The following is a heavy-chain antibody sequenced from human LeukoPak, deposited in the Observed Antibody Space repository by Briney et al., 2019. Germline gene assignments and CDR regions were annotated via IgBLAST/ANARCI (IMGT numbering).Heavy chain of an antibody. Sequence: SETLSLTCTVSSGSISSYYWSWIRQPAGKGLEWIGRIYASGSNNYNPSLKSRVTMSLDTSKNQFSLKLSSVTAADTAVYYCARDSYYYGSGSFYPFDYWGQGTLVTVSS. CDR3: ARDSYYYGSGSFYPFDY. CDR1: SGSISSYY. CDR2: IYASGSN. J-gene: IGHJ4*02. V-gene: IGHV4-4*07. D-gene: IGHD3-10*01.